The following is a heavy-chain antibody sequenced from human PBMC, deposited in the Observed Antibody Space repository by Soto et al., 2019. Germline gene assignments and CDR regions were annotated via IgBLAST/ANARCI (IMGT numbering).Heavy chain of an antibody. J-gene: IGHJ5*02. CDR2: VSPYNGNA. V-gene: IGHV1-18*04. CDR3: ARGESGYSGYANWFDP. D-gene: IGHD5-12*01. Sequence: ASVKVSCKTSGYTFSNYAISWVRQAPGQGLEWMGWVSPYNGNANYTEKFQGRVSMTTDTSTTTAYMELTSLTSDDTAIYYCARGESGYSGYANWFDPWGQGTLVTVSS. CDR1: GYTFSNYA.